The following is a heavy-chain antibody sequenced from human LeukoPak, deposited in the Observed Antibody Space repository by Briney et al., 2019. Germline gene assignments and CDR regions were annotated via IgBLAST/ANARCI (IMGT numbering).Heavy chain of an antibody. D-gene: IGHD3-16*01. CDR1: GFTFSSYW. Sequence: GSLRLSCAASGFTFSSYWMNWTRQAPGKGLEWVASINHNGNVNYYVDSVKGRFTISRDNAKNSLYLQMSNLRAEDTAVYFCARGAEGGSAYWGQGTLVTVSS. CDR2: INHNGNVN. CDR3: ARGAEGGSAY. V-gene: IGHV3-7*03. J-gene: IGHJ4*02.